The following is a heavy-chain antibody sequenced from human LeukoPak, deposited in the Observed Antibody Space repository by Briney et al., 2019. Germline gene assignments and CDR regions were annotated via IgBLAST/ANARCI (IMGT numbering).Heavy chain of an antibody. D-gene: IGHD2-15*01. J-gene: IGHJ5*02. CDR2: IYYSGST. CDR3: ARGGYCSGGSCYGDWFDP. CDR1: GGSIRSYY. Sequence: SETLSLTCTVSGGSIRSYYWSWIRQPPGKGLEWIAYIYYSGSTNYNPSLKSRVTISVDTSKNQFSLKLSSVTAADTAVYYCARGGYCSGGSCYGDWFDPWGQGALVSVSS. V-gene: IGHV4-59*01.